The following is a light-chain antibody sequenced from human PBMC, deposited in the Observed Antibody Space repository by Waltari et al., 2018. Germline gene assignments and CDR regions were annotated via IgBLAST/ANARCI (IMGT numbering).Light chain of an antibody. Sequence: EIVMTQSPATLSVSPGDGATPSCRASQSISRNLAGYQQRPGQSPRLLIYAASTRATGVPGRFSGSGSGTEFTLSISTLQSEDFGVYYCQQYDDWPPLTFGGGTKVEIK. J-gene: IGKJ4*01. CDR2: AAS. V-gene: IGKV3-15*01. CDR1: QSISRN. CDR3: QQYDDWPPLT.